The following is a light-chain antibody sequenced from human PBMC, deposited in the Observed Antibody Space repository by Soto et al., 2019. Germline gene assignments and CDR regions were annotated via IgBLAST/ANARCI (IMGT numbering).Light chain of an antibody. CDR2: RNN. V-gene: IGLV1-47*01. CDR1: SSNIGSNY. Sequence: QSVLTQPTSASGTPGQRVTISCSGSSSNIGSNYVYWYQQLPGTAPKPLIYRNNQRPSGVPDRFSGSKSGTSASLAISGLRSEDEADYYCAAWDDSLVVFGGGTKVTVL. CDR3: AAWDDSLVV. J-gene: IGLJ2*01.